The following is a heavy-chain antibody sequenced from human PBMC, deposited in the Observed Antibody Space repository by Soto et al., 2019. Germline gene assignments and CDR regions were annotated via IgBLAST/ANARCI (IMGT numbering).Heavy chain of an antibody. J-gene: IGHJ4*02. D-gene: IGHD5-12*01. CDR3: ARDRWLRYSGYDWHFDY. V-gene: IGHV3-48*03. CDR1: EFPFSSYE. Sequence: EVQLVESGGVLVQPGESLRLSCAASEFPFSSYEMNWVRQAPGKGLEWVAYISSGGGNIYYAESVKGRFTISRDNAKNSVDLQMNSLRAEDTAVYYCARDRWLRYSGYDWHFDYWGQGTMVTVSS. CDR2: ISSGGGNI.